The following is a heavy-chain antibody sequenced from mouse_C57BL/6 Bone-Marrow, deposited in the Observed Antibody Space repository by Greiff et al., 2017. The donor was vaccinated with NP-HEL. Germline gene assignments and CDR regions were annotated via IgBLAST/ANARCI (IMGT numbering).Heavy chain of an antibody. CDR3: AGVSHWYFDV. CDR2: IYPGDGDT. V-gene: IGHV1-80*01. J-gene: IGHJ1*03. CDR1: GYAFSSYW. Sequence: VQVVESGAELVKPGASVKISCKASGYAFSSYWMNWVKQRPGKGLEWIGQIYPGDGDTNYNGKFKGKATLTADKSSSTAYMQLSSLTSEDSAVYFCAGVSHWYFDVWGTGTTVTVSS.